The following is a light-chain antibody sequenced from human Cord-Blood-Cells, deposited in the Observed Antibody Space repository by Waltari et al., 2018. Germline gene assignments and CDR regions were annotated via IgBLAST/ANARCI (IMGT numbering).Light chain of an antibody. CDR1: QSVSSSY. CDR2: GAS. J-gene: IGKJ2*01. Sequence: EIVLTHSPGTLSLSPGERATLSCRASQSVSSSYLAWYQQKPGQAPRLLIYGASSRATGIPDRFSGSESGTDFTLTISRLEPEDFAVYYCQQYGSSPPYTFGQGTKLEIK. CDR3: QQYGSSPPYT. V-gene: IGKV3-20*01.